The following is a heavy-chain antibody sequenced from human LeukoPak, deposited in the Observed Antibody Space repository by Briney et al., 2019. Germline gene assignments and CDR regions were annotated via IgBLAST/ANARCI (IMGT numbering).Heavy chain of an antibody. J-gene: IGHJ5*02. Sequence: GESLKISCKGSGYSFTSHWIGWVRQMPGKGLEWMGIIYPGDSYTRYSPSFQGQVTISADKSISTAYLQWSSLNASDTATYYCARLGLGEGHNWFDPWGQGTLVTVSS. V-gene: IGHV5-51*01. CDR2: IYPGDSYT. D-gene: IGHD3/OR15-3a*01. CDR1: GYSFTSHW. CDR3: ARLGLGEGHNWFDP.